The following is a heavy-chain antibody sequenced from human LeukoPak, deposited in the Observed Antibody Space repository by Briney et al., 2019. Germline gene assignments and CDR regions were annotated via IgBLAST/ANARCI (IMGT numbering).Heavy chain of an antibody. Sequence: GSLRLSCAASGFTFSSYSMDWVRQAPGKGLEWIGSIYHSGSTYYNPSLKSRVTISVDTSKNQFSLKLSSVTAADTAVYYCARDISGSYYFDYWGQGTLVTVSS. D-gene: IGHD1-26*01. J-gene: IGHJ4*02. V-gene: IGHV4-38-2*02. CDR1: GFTFSSYS. CDR2: IYHSGST. CDR3: ARDISGSYYFDY.